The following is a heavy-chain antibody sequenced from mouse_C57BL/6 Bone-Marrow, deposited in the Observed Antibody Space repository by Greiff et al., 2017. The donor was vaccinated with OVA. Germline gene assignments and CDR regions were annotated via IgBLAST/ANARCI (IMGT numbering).Heavy chain of an antibody. Sequence: VQLQQSGAELVRPGASVKLSCKASGYTFTDYYINWVKQRPGQGLEWIARIYPGSGNTYYNEKFKGKATLTAEKSSSTAYMQLSSLTSEDSAVYFCAKEDYYGSSYETYWGQGTTLTVSS. D-gene: IGHD1-1*01. CDR1: GYTFTDYY. CDR3: AKEDYYGSSYETY. CDR2: IYPGSGNT. J-gene: IGHJ2*01. V-gene: IGHV1-76*01.